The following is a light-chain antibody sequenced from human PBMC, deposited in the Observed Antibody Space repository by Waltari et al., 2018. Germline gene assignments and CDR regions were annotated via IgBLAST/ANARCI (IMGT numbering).Light chain of an antibody. CDR2: EVS. CDR1: SRDVGGYNY. Sequence: QSALTQPASVSGSPGQSITISCTGTSRDVGGYNYVSWYQQHPGKAPKLMIYEVSNRPSGVSNRFSGSKSGNTASLTISGLQAEDEADYYCSSYTSSSTGGVFGGGTKLTVL. V-gene: IGLV2-14*01. CDR3: SSYTSSSTGGV. J-gene: IGLJ3*02.